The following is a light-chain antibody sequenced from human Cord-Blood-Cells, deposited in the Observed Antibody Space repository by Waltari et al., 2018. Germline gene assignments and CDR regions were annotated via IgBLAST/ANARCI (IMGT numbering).Light chain of an antibody. J-gene: IGLJ3*02. CDR3: RTWRTGNWV. CDR1: SGHSSYA. CDR2: LNSDGSH. V-gene: IGLV4-69*01. Sequence: QLLLTQSPSASASLGASVKLTCTLSSGHSSYAIAWHQQQPEKGPRYLMKLNSDGSHSKGDGIPDRFSAASSGAERFLTISSLPSEDDADYYYRTWRTGNWVFGGGTKLTVL.